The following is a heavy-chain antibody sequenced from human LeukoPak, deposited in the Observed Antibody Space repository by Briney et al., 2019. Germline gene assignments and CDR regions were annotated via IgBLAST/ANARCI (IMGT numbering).Heavy chain of an antibody. V-gene: IGHV3-21*01. Sequence: GGSLRLSCVASGFTFSDYAMNWVRQAPGKGLEWVSSISSSTSYIFYADSMKGRFIISRDNAKNSLYLQMNSLRAEDTAVYYCARVLSAAMWGGMDVWGQGTTVTVSS. CDR3: ARVLSAAMWGGMDV. J-gene: IGHJ6*02. D-gene: IGHD2-2*01. CDR2: ISSSTSYI. CDR1: GFTFSDYA.